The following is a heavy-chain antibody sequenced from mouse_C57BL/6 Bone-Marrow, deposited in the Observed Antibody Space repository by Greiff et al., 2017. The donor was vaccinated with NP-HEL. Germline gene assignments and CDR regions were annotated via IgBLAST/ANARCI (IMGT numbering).Heavy chain of an antibody. D-gene: IGHD1-1*01. V-gene: IGHV1-53*01. Sequence: QVQLQQPGTELVKPGASVKLSCKASGYTFTSYWMHWVKQRPGQGLEWIGNINPSNGGTNYNEKFKSKATLTVDKSSSTAYMQLSSLTSEDSAVYYCARLGYYGSSYDWYFDVWGTGTTVTVSS. CDR2: INPSNGGT. J-gene: IGHJ1*03. CDR3: ARLGYYGSSYDWYFDV. CDR1: GYTFTSYW.